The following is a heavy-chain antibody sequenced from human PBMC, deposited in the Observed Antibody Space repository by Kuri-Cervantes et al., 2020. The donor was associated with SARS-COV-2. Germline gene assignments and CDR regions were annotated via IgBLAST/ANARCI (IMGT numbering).Heavy chain of an antibody. J-gene: IGHJ3*02. CDR3: ARHVGTIFGVVTAPDASDI. D-gene: IGHD3-3*01. Sequence: GGALRLSCKGSGYSFTSYWIGWVRQMPGKGLEWMGIIYPGDSDTRYSPSFQGQVTISADKSISTAYLQWSSLKASDTAMYYCARHVGTIFGVVTAPDASDIWGQGTMVTVSS. CDR2: IYPGDSDT. CDR1: GYSFTSYW. V-gene: IGHV5-51*01.